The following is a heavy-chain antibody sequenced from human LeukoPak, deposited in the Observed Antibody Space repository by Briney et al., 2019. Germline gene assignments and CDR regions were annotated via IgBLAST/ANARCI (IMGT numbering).Heavy chain of an antibody. D-gene: IGHD3-10*02. CDR3: AELGITMIGGV. CDR2: IYSGGST. CDR1: GFTVSRNY. V-gene: IGHV3-53*01. J-gene: IGHJ6*04. Sequence: GGSLRLSCAASGFTVSRNYMSWVRQAPGKGLEWVSVIYSGGSTYYTDSVKGRFTISRDNSRNTLYLQMNSLRAEDTAVYYCAELGITMIGGVWGKGTTVTISS.